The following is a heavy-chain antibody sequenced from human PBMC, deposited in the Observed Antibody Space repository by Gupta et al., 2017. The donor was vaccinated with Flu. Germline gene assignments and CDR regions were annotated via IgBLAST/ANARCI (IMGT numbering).Heavy chain of an antibody. D-gene: IGHD5-12*01. Sequence: TFKSYNMNWVRQAQGKGMEWVSFISSDYSYIYYADSLKGRFTISRDNAKNSLYLQMSSLXVEXTAVYYXARAVSDGYSGYDYGFDYGGQGTMXNVS. J-gene: IGHJ4*02. CDR1: TFKSYN. CDR2: ISSDYSYI. CDR3: ARAVSDGYSGYDYGFDY. V-gene: IGHV3-21*01.